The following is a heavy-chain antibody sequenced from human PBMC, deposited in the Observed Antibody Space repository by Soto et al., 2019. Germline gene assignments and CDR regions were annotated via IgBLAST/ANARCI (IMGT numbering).Heavy chain of an antibody. D-gene: IGHD2-15*01. CDR1: GFTFTNAW. J-gene: IGHJ4*02. CDR3: TTGGYYFDF. CDR2: IKTKPVGGTT. V-gene: IGHV3-15*07. Sequence: GGSLRLSCAGTGFTFTNAWMNWVRQAPGKGLEWVGRIKTKPVGGTTDYAAPVEGRFTISRDDSKNTVYLQMNSLKSEDTALYYCTTGGYYFDFWGQGTLVTVSS.